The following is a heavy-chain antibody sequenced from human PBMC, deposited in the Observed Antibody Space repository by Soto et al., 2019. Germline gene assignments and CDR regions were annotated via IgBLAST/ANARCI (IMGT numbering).Heavy chain of an antibody. Sequence: QVQLVESGGGLVKPGGSLRLSCAASGFTFSDYYMSWFRQAPGKRLEWVSYISSTSGSTTYYADSVKGRFTISRDNSKNTLYLQMNSLRAEDTAVYYCAKDLIQLWLQTYYYGMDVWGQGTTVTVSS. J-gene: IGHJ6*02. CDR3: AKDLIQLWLQTYYYGMDV. CDR2: ISSTSGSTT. V-gene: IGHV3-11*04. CDR1: GFTFSDYY. D-gene: IGHD5-18*01.